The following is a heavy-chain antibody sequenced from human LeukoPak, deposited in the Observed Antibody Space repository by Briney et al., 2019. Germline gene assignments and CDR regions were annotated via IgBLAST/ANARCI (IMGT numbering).Heavy chain of an antibody. Sequence: ASVTVSCKASVYTFTSYDINWVRQATGQGLEWMGWMNPNSGNTGYAQKFQGRVTMTRNTSISTAYMELSSLRSEDTAVYYCARNTEINWFDPWGQGTLVTVSS. V-gene: IGHV1-8*01. D-gene: IGHD5-24*01. CDR2: MNPNSGNT. CDR3: ARNTEINWFDP. J-gene: IGHJ5*02. CDR1: VYTFTSYD.